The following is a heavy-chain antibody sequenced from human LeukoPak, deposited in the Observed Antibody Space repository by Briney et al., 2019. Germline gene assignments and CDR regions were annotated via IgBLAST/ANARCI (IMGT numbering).Heavy chain of an antibody. Sequence: AGGSLRLSRAASGFTFNTYSMNWVRQAPGKGLEWVSTISSTSSYIYYADSVKGRFTISRDNAKNSLYLQMSSLRAADTAVYYCARDRDYYDSSGGMNAFDIWGQGTMVTVSS. D-gene: IGHD3-22*01. V-gene: IGHV3-21*06. CDR1: GFTFNTYS. J-gene: IGHJ3*02. CDR3: ARDRDYYDSSGGMNAFDI. CDR2: ISSTSSYI.